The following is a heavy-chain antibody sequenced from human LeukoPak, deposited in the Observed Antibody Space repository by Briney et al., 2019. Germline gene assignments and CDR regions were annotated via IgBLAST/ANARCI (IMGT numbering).Heavy chain of an antibody. Sequence: SETLSLTCTVSGGSISSSSYYWGWIRQPPGKGLEWIGSIYYSGSTYYNPSLKSRVTISVDTSKNQFSLQLNSVTPEDTAVYYCVREGGSGHLYYFDYWGQGTLVTVSS. CDR1: GGSISSSSYY. D-gene: IGHD6-19*01. CDR3: VREGGSGHLYYFDY. V-gene: IGHV4-39*02. CDR2: IYYSGST. J-gene: IGHJ4*02.